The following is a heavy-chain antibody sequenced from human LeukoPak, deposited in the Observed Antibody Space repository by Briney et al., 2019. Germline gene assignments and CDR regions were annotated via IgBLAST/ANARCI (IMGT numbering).Heavy chain of an antibody. CDR1: GYTFTSYA. CDR2: INAGNGNT. J-gene: IGHJ6*02. Sequence: ASVKVSFKASGYTFTSYAMHWVRQAPGQRLEWMGWINAGNGNTKYSQKFQGRVTITRDTSASTAYMELSSLRSEDTAVYYCARDRRFLDYYYGMDVWGQGTTVTVSS. D-gene: IGHD3-3*01. V-gene: IGHV1-3*01. CDR3: ARDRRFLDYYYGMDV.